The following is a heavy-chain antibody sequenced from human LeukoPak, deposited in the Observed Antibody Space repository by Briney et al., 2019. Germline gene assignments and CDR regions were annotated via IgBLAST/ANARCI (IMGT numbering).Heavy chain of an antibody. J-gene: IGHJ6*02. Sequence: SETLSLTCTVSGGSISSYYWTWVRQPAGKGLEWIGCIYTSGGTNYNPSLKSRVTMSVDTSENRFSLKLTSVTAADTAVYYCARAPSYNSARLDVWGQGTTVTVSS. D-gene: IGHD1-1*01. CDR2: IYTSGGT. CDR1: GGSISSYY. CDR3: ARAPSYNSARLDV. V-gene: IGHV4-4*07.